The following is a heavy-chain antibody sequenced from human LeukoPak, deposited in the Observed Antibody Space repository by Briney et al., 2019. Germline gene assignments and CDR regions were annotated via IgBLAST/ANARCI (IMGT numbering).Heavy chain of an antibody. J-gene: IGHJ4*02. CDR1: GFTFSSYA. D-gene: IGHD2-2*01. CDR2: ISGSGGST. V-gene: IGHV3-23*01. Sequence: GGSLRLPCAASGFTFSSYAMSWVRQAPGKGLEWVSAISGSGGSTYYADSVKGRFTISRDDSKNTLYLQMNSLGAEDTAVYYCAKDLFRGHQYYFDYWGQGTLVTVSS. CDR3: AKDLFRGHQYYFDY.